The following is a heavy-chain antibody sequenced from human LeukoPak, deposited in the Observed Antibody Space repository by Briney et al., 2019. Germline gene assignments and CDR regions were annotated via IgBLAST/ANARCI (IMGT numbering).Heavy chain of an antibody. CDR3: ARVTQKLERIAVARTSEWRANWYFDL. J-gene: IGHJ2*01. V-gene: IGHV4-4*07. Sequence: SETLSLTCTASGGSISSYYWSWIRQPAGKGLEWLGRIYASGSTNYNPTLKRRVTMSVDTSQNQFFLKVNSVPAADTAVYYCARVTQKLERIAVARTSEWRANWYFDLWGRGTMVAVSS. D-gene: IGHD6-19*01. CDR1: GGSISSYY. CDR2: IYASGST.